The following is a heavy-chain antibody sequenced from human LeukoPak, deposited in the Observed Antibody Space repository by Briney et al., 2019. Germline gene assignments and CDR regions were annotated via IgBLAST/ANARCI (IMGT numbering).Heavy chain of an antibody. CDR3: VQNIPGPIEH. CDR1: GGSIRSSSYY. D-gene: IGHD1-7*01. J-gene: IGHJ1*01. V-gene: IGHV4-39*01. Sequence: PSETLSLTCTVSGGSIRSSSYYWGWIRQPPGKGLECVGNIYPTGTTYYNPSLKSRVTISIDTSKSQFSLRLSSVTAADTAVYYCVQNIPGPIEHWGQGTLVTVSS. CDR2: IYPTGTT.